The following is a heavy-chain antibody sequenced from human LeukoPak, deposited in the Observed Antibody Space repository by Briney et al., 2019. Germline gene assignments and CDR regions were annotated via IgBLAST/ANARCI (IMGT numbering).Heavy chain of an antibody. V-gene: IGHV1-24*01. Sequence: ASVKVSCKVSGYTLTELSMHWVRQAPGKGLEWMGGFDPEDGETIYAQKFQGRVTMTEDTSTDTAYMELSSLRSEDTAVYYCATGDSSGYPYIDAFDIWGQGTMVTVSS. CDR1: GYTLTELS. CDR2: FDPEDGET. CDR3: ATGDSSGYPYIDAFDI. J-gene: IGHJ3*02. D-gene: IGHD3-22*01.